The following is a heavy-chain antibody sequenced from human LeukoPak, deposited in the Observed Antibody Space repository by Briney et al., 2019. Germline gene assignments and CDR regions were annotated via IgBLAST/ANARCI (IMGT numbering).Heavy chain of an antibody. D-gene: IGHD5-18*01. CDR1: GFTFSSYA. V-gene: IGHV3-7*01. J-gene: IGHJ4*02. CDR3: ASGCKYGYVFDY. CDR2: IKQDGSEK. Sequence: GGSLRLSCAASGFTFSSYAMSWVRQAPGKGLEWVANIKQDGSEKYYVDSVKGRFTISRDNAKNFLSLQMNSLRAKDTAVYFCASGCKYGYVFDYWGQGTLVTVSS.